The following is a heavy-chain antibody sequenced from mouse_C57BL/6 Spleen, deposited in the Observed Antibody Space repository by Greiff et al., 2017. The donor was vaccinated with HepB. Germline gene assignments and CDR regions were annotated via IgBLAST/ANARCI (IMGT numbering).Heavy chain of an antibody. CDR1: GYTFTDYY. Sequence: EVQLQQSGPELVKPGASVKISCKASGYTFTDYYMNWVKQSHGKSLEWIGDINPNNGGTSYNQKFKGKATLTVDKSSSTAYMELRSLTSEDSAVYYCASADGYYVAWFAYWGQGTLVTVSA. CDR2: INPNNGGT. D-gene: IGHD2-3*01. V-gene: IGHV1-26*01. J-gene: IGHJ3*01. CDR3: ASADGYYVAWFAY.